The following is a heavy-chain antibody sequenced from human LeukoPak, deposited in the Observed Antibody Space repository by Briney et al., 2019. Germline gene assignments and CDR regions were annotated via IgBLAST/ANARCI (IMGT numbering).Heavy chain of an antibody. Sequence: SETLSLTCTVSGDSINSLDLWSWVRQPPGKGLEWIGEMYLSGTTHSNPSVKSRVTISVDTSKNQFSLKLSSVTAADTAVYYCARVRVATIHFDYWGQGTLVTVSS. CDR1: GDSINSLDL. CDR3: ARVRVATIHFDY. D-gene: IGHD5-24*01. V-gene: IGHV4-4*02. CDR2: MYLSGTT. J-gene: IGHJ4*02.